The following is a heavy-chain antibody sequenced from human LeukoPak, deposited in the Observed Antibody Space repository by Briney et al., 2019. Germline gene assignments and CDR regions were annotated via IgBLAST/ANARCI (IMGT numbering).Heavy chain of an antibody. Sequence: PSETLSLTCTVTGGSISRDYWSWIRQPPGKGLEWIGYIYYTGSTNYNPSLKSRVTISVDRSKNQFPLKLSSVTAAGTAVYYCARDIPLPDYYMDDWGKGTTVTVSS. CDR2: IYYTGST. D-gene: IGHD2-21*01. CDR1: GGSISRDY. V-gene: IGHV4-59*12. CDR3: ARDIPLPDYYMDD. J-gene: IGHJ6*03.